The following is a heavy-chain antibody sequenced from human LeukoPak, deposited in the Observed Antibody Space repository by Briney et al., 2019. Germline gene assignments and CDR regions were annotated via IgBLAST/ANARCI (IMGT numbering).Heavy chain of an antibody. D-gene: IGHD3-22*01. CDR3: ARGYFYDSPGYYFDY. Sequence: ASVKVSCKTSGYSFTTHAIHWVRRAPGRRPEWMGWIYPGSGRTKISEKFQGRVSLTRDTSANTVDMELSSLRSEDTALYYCARGYFYDSPGYYFDYWGQGALVTVSS. CDR2: IYPGSGRT. CDR1: GYSFTTHA. J-gene: IGHJ4*02. V-gene: IGHV1-3*01.